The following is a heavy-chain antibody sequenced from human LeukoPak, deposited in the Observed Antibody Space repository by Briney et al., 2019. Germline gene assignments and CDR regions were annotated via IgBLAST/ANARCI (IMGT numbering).Heavy chain of an antibody. CDR2: INHSGSA. V-gene: IGHV4-34*01. D-gene: IGHD2-2*01. Sequence: SETLSLTCAVYGGSFSGYYWSWIRQPPGKGLEWIGEINHSGSANYSPSLKSRVTISVDTSKNQFSLKLSSVTAADTAVYYCARVRLGYCSSTSCYARGIYYYYGMDVWGQGTTVTVSS. J-gene: IGHJ6*02. CDR3: ARVRLGYCSSTSCYARGIYYYYGMDV. CDR1: GGSFSGYY.